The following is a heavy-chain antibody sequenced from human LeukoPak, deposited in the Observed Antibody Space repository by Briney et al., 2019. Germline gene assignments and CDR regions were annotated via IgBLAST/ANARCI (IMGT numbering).Heavy chain of an antibody. J-gene: IGHJ3*02. V-gene: IGHV3-48*01. D-gene: IGHD3-10*01. CDR3: ATHELKDAFDI. CDR1: GFTFSSYS. Sequence: GGSLRLSCAASGFTFSSYSMNWVRQAPGKGLEWVSDSVKGRFTISRDNAKNSLYLQMNSLRAEDTAVYYCATHELKDAFDIWGQGTMVTVSS.